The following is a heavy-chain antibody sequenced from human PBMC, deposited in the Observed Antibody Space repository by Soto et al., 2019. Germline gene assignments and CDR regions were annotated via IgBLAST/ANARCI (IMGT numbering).Heavy chain of an antibody. J-gene: IGHJ6*02. CDR3: ARGGRGNTNYGWGSYRPSLGYYYGMDV. D-gene: IGHD3-16*02. V-gene: IGHV4-34*01. CDR2: INHSGST. CDR1: GGSFSGYY. Sequence: SETLSLTCAVYGGSFSGYYWSWIRQPPGKGLEWIGEINHSGSTNYNPSLKSRVPISVDTSKNQFSLKLGSVTAADTAVYYCARGGRGNTNYGWGSYRPSLGYYYGMDVWGQGTTVTVSS.